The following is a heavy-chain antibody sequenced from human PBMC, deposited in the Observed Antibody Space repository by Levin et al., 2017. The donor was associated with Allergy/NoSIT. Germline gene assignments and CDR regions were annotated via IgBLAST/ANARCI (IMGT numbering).Heavy chain of an antibody. V-gene: IGHV1-69*01. CDR1: GGTFSSYA. J-gene: IGHJ6*02. Sequence: PGESLKISCKASGGTFSSYAISWVRQAPGQGLEWMGGIIPIFGTANYAQKFQGRVTITADESTSTAYMELSSLRSEDTAVYYCARDWTYCSSTSCHYGMDVWGQGTTVTVSS. D-gene: IGHD2-2*01. CDR3: ARDWTYCSSTSCHYGMDV. CDR2: IIPIFGTA.